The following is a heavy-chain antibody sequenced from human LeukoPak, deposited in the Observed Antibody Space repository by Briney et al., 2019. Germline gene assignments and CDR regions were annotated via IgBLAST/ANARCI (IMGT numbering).Heavy chain of an antibody. D-gene: IGHD5-24*01. CDR3: ARRSGRRYEY. V-gene: IGHV3-48*03. CDR1: GFTFRSYE. CDR2: ISGGGEST. J-gene: IGHJ4*02. Sequence: PGGSLRLSCAASGFTFRSYEMNWGRHAPGRGLEWVSHISGGGESTVYPDTVKGRFTISRDNANNSLYLQVNSLRVEDTCIYYCARRSGRRYEYWGQGVLVTVSP.